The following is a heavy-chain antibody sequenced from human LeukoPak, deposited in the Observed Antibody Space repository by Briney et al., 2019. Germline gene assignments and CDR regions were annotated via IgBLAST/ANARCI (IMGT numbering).Heavy chain of an antibody. CDR3: ARESITGHRDFDY. J-gene: IGHJ4*02. Sequence: GGSLRLSCAASGFTFGSYIMNWVRQAPGKGLEWISYISSGSRTIYYADSVEGRFTVSRDNAKNALHLQMRSLRAEDTAVYYCARESITGHRDFDYWGQGTLVTVSS. D-gene: IGHD1-20*01. CDR2: ISSGSRTI. CDR1: GFTFGSYI. V-gene: IGHV3-48*01.